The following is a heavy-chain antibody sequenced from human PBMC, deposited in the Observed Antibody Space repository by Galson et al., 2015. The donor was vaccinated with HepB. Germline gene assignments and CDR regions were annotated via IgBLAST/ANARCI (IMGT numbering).Heavy chain of an antibody. D-gene: IGHD3-22*01. CDR3: AREGHDSGRYYPAIDY. CDR2: ISSSSSYI. V-gene: IGHV3-21*01. Sequence: SLRLSCAASGFTFSSYTINWVRQAPGKGLEWFSSISSSSSYIYYADSVKGRFTISRDNAKNSLYLQMNSLKDEDTAVYYCAREGHDSGRYYPAIDYWGQGTLVTVSS. J-gene: IGHJ4*02. CDR1: GFTFSSYT.